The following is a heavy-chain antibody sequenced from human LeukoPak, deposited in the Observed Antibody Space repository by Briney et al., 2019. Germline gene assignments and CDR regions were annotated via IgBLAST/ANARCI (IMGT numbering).Heavy chain of an antibody. Sequence: GGSLRLSCAASGFTVSSNYMSWVRQAPGKGLEWVSVIYSGGSTYYADSVKGRFTISRDNSKNTLYLQMNSLRAEDTAVYYCAREYDCYYYGMDVWGQGTTVTVSS. V-gene: IGHV3-66*01. CDR2: IYSGGST. CDR3: AREYDCYYYGMDV. CDR1: GFTVSSNY. J-gene: IGHJ6*02.